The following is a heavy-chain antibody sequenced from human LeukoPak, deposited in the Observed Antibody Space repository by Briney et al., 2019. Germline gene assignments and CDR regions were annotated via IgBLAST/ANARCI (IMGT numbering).Heavy chain of an antibody. Sequence: GGSLRLSCAASGFTFDDYGMSWVRQAPGKGLEWVSGINWNGGSTGYADSVKGRFTISRDNAKNSLYLQMNSLRAEDTAIYYCGKGKAVVGAAGPDYWGQGTLVTVPS. CDR2: INWNGGST. V-gene: IGHV3-20*04. D-gene: IGHD2-15*01. CDR3: GKGKAVVGAAGPDY. CDR1: GFTFDDYG. J-gene: IGHJ4*02.